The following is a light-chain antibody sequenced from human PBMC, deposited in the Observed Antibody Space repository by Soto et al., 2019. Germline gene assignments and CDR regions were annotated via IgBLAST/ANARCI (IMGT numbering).Light chain of an antibody. CDR1: SGHSSYA. CDR3: QTWGTGIQV. Sequence: QPVLTQSPSASASLGASVKLTCTLSSGHSSYAIAWHQQQPEKGPRYLMKLNSDGSHSKGDGIPDRFSGSSSEAERYLTIASHQSEDEADYYCQTWGTGIQVFGGGTKVTVL. V-gene: IGLV4-69*01. CDR2: LNSDGSH. J-gene: IGLJ2*01.